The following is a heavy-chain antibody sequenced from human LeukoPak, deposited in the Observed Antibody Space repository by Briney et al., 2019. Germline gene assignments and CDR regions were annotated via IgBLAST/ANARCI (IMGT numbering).Heavy chain of an antibody. CDR3: AKGYCSSSTCYTPLDY. V-gene: IGHV3-33*06. J-gene: IGHJ4*02. D-gene: IGHD2-2*02. Sequence: GGSLRLSCAASGFTFSSYGMHWVRQAPGKGLEWVAVIWYDGSNKYYADSVKGRFTISRDNSKNTLYLQMNSLRAEDTAVYYCAKGYCSSSTCYTPLDYWGQGTLVTVSS. CDR1: GFTFSSYG. CDR2: IWYDGSNK.